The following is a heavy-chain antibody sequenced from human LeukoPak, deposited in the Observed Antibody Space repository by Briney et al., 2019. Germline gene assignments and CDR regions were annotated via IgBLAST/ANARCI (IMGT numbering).Heavy chain of an antibody. CDR3: ARGRRRAEQWLVIYSYYGMDV. CDR1: GGSFSGYY. D-gene: IGHD6-19*01. CDR2: INHSGST. J-gene: IGHJ6*02. Sequence: SETLSLTRAVYGGSFSGYYWSWIRQPPGKGLEWIGEINHSGSTNYNPSLKSRVTISVDTSKNQFSLKLSSVTAADTAVYYCARGRRRAEQWLVIYSYYGMDVWGQGTTVTVSS. V-gene: IGHV4-34*01.